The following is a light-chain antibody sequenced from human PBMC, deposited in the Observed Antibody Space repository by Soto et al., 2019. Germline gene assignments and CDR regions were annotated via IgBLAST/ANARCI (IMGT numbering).Light chain of an antibody. Sequence: DIQMTQSPSSLSASVGDRATITCRASQGISNYLAWYQQKPGKVPKLLIYAASTLQSGVPSRFSGSGSGTDFTLTISSLQPEDVATYYCQKYNSAPPGFTFGPGTKVDIK. V-gene: IGKV1-27*01. CDR2: AAS. CDR1: QGISNY. J-gene: IGKJ3*01. CDR3: QKYNSAPPGFT.